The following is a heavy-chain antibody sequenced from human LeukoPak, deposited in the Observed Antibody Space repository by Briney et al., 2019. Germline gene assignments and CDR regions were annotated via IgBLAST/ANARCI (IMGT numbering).Heavy chain of an antibody. CDR1: GFTFSSYW. D-gene: IGHD1-26*01. Sequence: GGSLRLSCAASGFTFSSYWMHWLRPAPGKGLVWVSRINSDGSITGYADSVKGRFTISRANAKHTLYLRINSLRAEDTAVYYCARGQSGSYYRYWGQGTLVTVSS. CDR2: INSDGSIT. V-gene: IGHV3-74*01. J-gene: IGHJ4*02. CDR3: ARGQSGSYYRY.